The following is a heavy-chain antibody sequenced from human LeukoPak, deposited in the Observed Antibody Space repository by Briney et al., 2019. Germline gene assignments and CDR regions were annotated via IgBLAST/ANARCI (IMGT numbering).Heavy chain of an antibody. J-gene: IGHJ4*02. Sequence: GGSLRPSCAASGFTFSSYGMHWVRQAPGKGLEWVTFIRFDGSNKYYAASVKGRFTISRDNSKNTLYLQLNSLRTEDTAVYYCAKGFSGKFDYWGQGTLVTVSS. D-gene: IGHD1-26*01. CDR2: IRFDGSNK. CDR3: AKGFSGKFDY. V-gene: IGHV3-30*02. CDR1: GFTFSSYG.